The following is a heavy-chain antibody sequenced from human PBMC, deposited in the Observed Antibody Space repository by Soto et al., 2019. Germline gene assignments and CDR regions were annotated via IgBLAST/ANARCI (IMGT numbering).Heavy chain of an antibody. CDR3: VGGAHYYDSSGYGDY. V-gene: IGHV3-11*03. J-gene: IGHJ4*02. CDR1: GFTFSDYY. CDR2: ISSSSSYT. D-gene: IGHD3-22*01. Sequence: PGGSLRLSCAASGFTFSDYYMSWIRQAPGKGLEWVSYISSSSSYTNYADSVKGRFTISRDNAKNSLYLQMNSLRAEDTAVYYCVGGAHYYDSSGYGDYWGQGP.